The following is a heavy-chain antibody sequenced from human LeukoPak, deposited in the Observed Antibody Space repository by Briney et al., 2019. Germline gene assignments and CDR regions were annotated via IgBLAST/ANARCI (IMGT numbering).Heavy chain of an antibody. Sequence: SETLSLTCTVSGGSISSSSYYWGWIRQPPGKGLEWIGSIYYSGSTYYNPSLKSRVTISVDTSKNQFSLKLSSVTAADTAVYYCARGPTVTSFPGLDYWGQGTLVTVSS. V-gene: IGHV4-39*01. D-gene: IGHD4-17*01. J-gene: IGHJ4*02. CDR3: ARGPTVTSFPGLDY. CDR2: IYYSGST. CDR1: GGSISSSSYY.